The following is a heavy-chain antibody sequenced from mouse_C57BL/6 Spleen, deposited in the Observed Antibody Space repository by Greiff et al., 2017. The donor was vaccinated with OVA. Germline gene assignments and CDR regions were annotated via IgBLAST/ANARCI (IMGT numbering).Heavy chain of an antibody. J-gene: IGHJ4*01. CDR1: GFSLTSYG. V-gene: IGHV2-3*01. D-gene: IGHD1-1*01. Sequence: VQLQESGPGLVAPSQSLSITCTVSGFSLTSYGVSWVRQPPGKGLEWLGVIWGDGSTNYHSALISRLSISKDNSKSQVFLKLNSLQTDDTATYYCAKHTFFTTVVAYYYAMDYWGQGTSVTVSS. CDR3: AKHTFFTTVVAYYYAMDY. CDR2: IWGDGST.